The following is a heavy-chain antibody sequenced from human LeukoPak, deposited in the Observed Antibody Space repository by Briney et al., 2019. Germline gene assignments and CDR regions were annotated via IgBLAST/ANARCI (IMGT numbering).Heavy chain of an antibody. CDR2: ISYDGSNK. Sequence: PGGSLRLSCAASGFTFSSYAMHWVRQAPGKGLEWVAVISYDGSNKYYADSVKGRFTISRDNSENTLYLQMNSLRSDDTAVYYCARIIAAAGTPYDAFDIWGQGTMVTVSS. D-gene: IGHD6-13*01. J-gene: IGHJ3*02. CDR3: ARIIAAAGTPYDAFDI. CDR1: GFTFSSYA. V-gene: IGHV3-30*04.